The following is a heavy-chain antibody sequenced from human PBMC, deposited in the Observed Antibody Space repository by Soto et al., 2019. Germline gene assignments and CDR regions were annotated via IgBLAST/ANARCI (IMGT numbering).Heavy chain of an antibody. J-gene: IGHJ3*02. Sequence: PGGSLRLSCAASGFTFSSYAMSWVRQAPGKGLEWVSAISGSGGSTYYADSVKGRFTISRDNSKNTLYLQMNSLRAEDTAVYYWAKDLPKSGIVVVPAAMLDAFDIWGQGTMVTVSS. CDR3: AKDLPKSGIVVVPAAMLDAFDI. CDR1: GFTFSSYA. D-gene: IGHD2-2*01. V-gene: IGHV3-23*01. CDR2: ISGSGGST.